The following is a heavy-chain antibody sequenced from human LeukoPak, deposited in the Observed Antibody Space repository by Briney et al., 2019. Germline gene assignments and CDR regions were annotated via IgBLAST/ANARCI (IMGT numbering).Heavy chain of an antibody. V-gene: IGHV4-34*01. D-gene: IGHD3-3*01. J-gene: IGHJ4*02. CDR2: INHSGTT. Sequence: SETLSLTCAVYGGSFSGYYWSWIRQPPGKGLEWVGEINHSGTTNYNPSLKSRVAVSVDTSKNQFYLKLSSVTAADTAVYYCARSFSDFWSHFDYWGQGTLVTVSS. CDR3: ARSFSDFWSHFDY. CDR1: GGSFSGYY.